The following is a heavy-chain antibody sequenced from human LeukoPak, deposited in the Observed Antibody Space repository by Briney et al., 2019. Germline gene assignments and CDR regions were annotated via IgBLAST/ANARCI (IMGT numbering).Heavy chain of an antibody. D-gene: IGHD3-10*01. CDR1: GFTFSSYA. J-gene: IGHJ4*02. CDR3: AKTLMVRGVIPFDY. V-gene: IGHV3-23*01. CDR2: ISGSGGST. Sequence: GGSLRLSCAASGFTFSSYAMSWVRQAPGKGLEWVSAISGSGGSTYYADSVKGRSTISRDNSKNTLYLQMNSLRAEDTAVYYCAKTLMVRGVIPFDYWGQGTLVTVSS.